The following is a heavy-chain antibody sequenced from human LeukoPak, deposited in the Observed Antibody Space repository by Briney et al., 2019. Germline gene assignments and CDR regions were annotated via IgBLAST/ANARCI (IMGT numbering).Heavy chain of an antibody. J-gene: IGHJ4*02. D-gene: IGHD3-3*01. CDR1: GGSFSGYY. CDR3: ARQIFGVVPFFDY. V-gene: IGHV4-34*01. Sequence: SETLSLTCAVYGGSFSGYYWSWIRQPPGKGLEWIGEINHSGSTNYNPSLKSRVTISVDTSKNQFSLKLSSVTAADTAVYYCARQIFGVVPFFDYWGQGTLVTVSS. CDR2: INHSGST.